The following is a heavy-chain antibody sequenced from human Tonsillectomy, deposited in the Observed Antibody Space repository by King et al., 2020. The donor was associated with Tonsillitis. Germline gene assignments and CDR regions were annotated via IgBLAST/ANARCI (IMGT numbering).Heavy chain of an antibody. D-gene: IGHD3-3*01. V-gene: IGHV3-30*03. CDR1: GFTFSTYG. CDR3: TRDLGSYYFFWTAFNY. CDR2: ISYDGDKK. J-gene: IGHJ4*02. Sequence: VQLVESGGGVVQPGRSLRLSCAASGFTFSTYGMHWVRQAPGKGLEWVALISYDGDKKFHADSVKGRFTTARDNSKNTLFLQMDSLRPEATAVYYCTRDLGSYYFFWTAFNYWGPGTLVTVSA.